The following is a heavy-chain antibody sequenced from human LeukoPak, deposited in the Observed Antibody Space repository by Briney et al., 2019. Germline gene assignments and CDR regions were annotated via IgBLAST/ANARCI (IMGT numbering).Heavy chain of an antibody. CDR3: ARAIYSRYDFDY. D-gene: IGHD6-13*01. CDR1: GFTFSSYW. J-gene: IGHJ4*02. V-gene: IGHV3-74*01. Sequence: GGSLRLSCAASGFTFSSYWMHWVRQAPGKGLVWVSRINSDGSSTSYADSVKGRFTISRDNAKNTLYLQMNSLRAEDTAVYYCARAIYSRYDFDYWGQGTLVTVSS. CDR2: INSDGSST.